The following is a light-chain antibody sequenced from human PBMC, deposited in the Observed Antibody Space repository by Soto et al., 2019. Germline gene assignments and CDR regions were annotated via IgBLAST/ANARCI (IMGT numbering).Light chain of an antibody. CDR2: GAS. J-gene: IGKJ4*01. CDR1: QSVSSN. Sequence: EIVMTQSPATLSVSPGERATLSCRASQSVSSNLAWYQQKPGQAPRLLIYGASTRATGFPARFSGSGSGTEFTLTISSLQSVDFAVYYCQQYNNWPLTFGGGTKVEIK. V-gene: IGKV3-15*01. CDR3: QQYNNWPLT.